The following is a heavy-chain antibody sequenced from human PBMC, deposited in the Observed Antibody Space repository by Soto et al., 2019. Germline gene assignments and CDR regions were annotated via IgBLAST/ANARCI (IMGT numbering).Heavy chain of an antibody. D-gene: IGHD1-7*01. CDR1: GFSLSTNGVG. CDR3: AHRLPLNFNWNYGRFDS. CDR2: IYWDDDK. Sequence: QITLKESGPTLVKPTQTLTLTCTFSGFSLSTNGVGVGWIRQPPGKALEWLALIYWDDDKRYNPSLRSRLTITKDTSKTQVVLTMANMDPVDTATYYCAHRLPLNFNWNYGRFDSWGQGTLVTVSS. V-gene: IGHV2-5*02. J-gene: IGHJ4*02.